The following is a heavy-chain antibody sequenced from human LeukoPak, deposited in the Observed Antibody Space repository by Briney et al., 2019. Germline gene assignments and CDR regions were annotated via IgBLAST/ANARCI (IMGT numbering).Heavy chain of an antibody. CDR3: ARTPGYYYDSSGYYSNPFDY. CDR1: GYTFTSYG. Sequence: ASVKVSCKASGYTFTSYGISWVRQAPGQGLEWMGWISGYNGNTNYAQKFQGRVTITADKSTSTAYMELSSLRSEDTAVYYCARTPGYYYDSSGYYSNPFDYWGQGTLVTVSS. CDR2: ISGYNGNT. V-gene: IGHV1-18*01. D-gene: IGHD3-22*01. J-gene: IGHJ4*02.